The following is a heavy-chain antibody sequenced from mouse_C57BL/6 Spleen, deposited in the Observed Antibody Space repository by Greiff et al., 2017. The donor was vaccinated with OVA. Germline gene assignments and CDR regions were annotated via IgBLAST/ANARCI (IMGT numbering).Heavy chain of an antibody. D-gene: IGHD2-3*01. CDR2: ISSGSSTI. CDR1: GFTFSDYG. J-gene: IGHJ3*01. Sequence: EVKLVESGGGLVKPGGSLKLSCAASGFTFSDYGMHWVRQAPEKGLEWVAYISSGSSTIYYADTVKGRFTISRDNAKNTLFLQMTSLRSEDTAMYYCARYDGYYVSFAYWGQGTLVTVSA. CDR3: ARYDGYYVSFAY. V-gene: IGHV5-17*01.